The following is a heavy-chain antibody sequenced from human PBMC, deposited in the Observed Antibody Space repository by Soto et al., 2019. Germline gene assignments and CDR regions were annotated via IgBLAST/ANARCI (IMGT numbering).Heavy chain of an antibody. CDR3: ATDPHYYDTTGYCLDN. CDR2: INPDNGHT. V-gene: IGHV1-3*01. J-gene: IGHJ4*02. Sequence: RASVKVACKASGYTFTSFAIHWVRQAPGQRPEWMGWINPDNGHTRYSQKFQGRVTITRDTSASAAYMELSSLRSDDTAVYYCATDPHYYDTTGYCLDNWGQGTLVTVSS. D-gene: IGHD3-22*01. CDR1: GYTFTSFA.